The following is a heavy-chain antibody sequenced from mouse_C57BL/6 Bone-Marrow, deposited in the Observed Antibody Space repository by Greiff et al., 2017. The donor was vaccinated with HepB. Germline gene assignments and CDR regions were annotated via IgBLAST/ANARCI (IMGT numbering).Heavy chain of an antibody. D-gene: IGHD4-1*01. CDR3: ARELKLTGVFAY. CDR2: IDPSDSYT. CDR1: GYTFTSYW. Sequence: QVQLQQPGAELVMPGASVKLSCKASGYTFTSYWMHWVKQRPGQGLEWIGEIDPSDSYTNYNQKFKGKSTLTVDKSSSTAYMQLSSLTSEDSAVYYCARELKLTGVFAYWGQGTLVTVSA. V-gene: IGHV1-69*01. J-gene: IGHJ3*01.